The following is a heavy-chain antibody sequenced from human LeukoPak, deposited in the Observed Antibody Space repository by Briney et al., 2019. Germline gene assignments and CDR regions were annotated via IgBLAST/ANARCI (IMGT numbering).Heavy chain of an antibody. V-gene: IGHV3-23*01. D-gene: IGHD3-9*01. Sequence: GGSLRLSCAASGFTFSSYAMSWVRQAPGQGLEWVSAISGSGGSTYYADSVKGRFTISRDNSKNTLYLQMNSLRAEDTAVYYCACKYYDILTGYYSFDYWGQGTLVTVSS. J-gene: IGHJ4*02. CDR3: ACKYYDILTGYYSFDY. CDR2: ISGSGGST. CDR1: GFTFSSYA.